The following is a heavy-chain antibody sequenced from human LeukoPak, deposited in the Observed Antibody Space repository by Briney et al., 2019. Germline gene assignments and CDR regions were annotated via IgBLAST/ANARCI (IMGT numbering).Heavy chain of an antibody. CDR1: GGSISSSNW. CDR2: IYHSGST. Sequence: SETLSLTCAVSGGSISSSNWWSWVRQPPGKGLEWIGEIYHSGSTNYNPSLKSRVTISVDKSKNQFSLKLSSVTAADTAVYYCARGYCSSTSCYDAFDIWGQGTMVTVSS. J-gene: IGHJ3*02. D-gene: IGHD2-2*01. V-gene: IGHV4-4*02. CDR3: ARGYCSSTSCYDAFDI.